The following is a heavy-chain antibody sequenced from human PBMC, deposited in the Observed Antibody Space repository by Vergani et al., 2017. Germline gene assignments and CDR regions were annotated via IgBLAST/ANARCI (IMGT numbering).Heavy chain of an antibody. D-gene: IGHD6-13*01. J-gene: IGHJ4*02. V-gene: IGHV3-9*01. CDR2: ISWNSGSI. CDR1: GFTFDDYA. CDR3: AKQQLANYYFDY. Sequence: EVQLLESGGGLVQPGRSLRLSCAASGFTFDDYAMHWVRQAPGKGLEWVSGISWNSGSIGYADSVKGRFTISRDNAKNSLYLQMNSLRAEDTALYYCAKQQLANYYFDYWGQGTLVTVSS.